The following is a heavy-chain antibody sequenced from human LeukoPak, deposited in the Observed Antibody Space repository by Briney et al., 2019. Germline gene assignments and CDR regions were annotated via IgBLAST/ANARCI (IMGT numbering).Heavy chain of an antibody. CDR1: GFTFTTYS. Sequence: GGSLRLSCAASGFTFTTYSFNWVRQAPGKGLEWVSSISSSGRYIYYADSVKGRFTISRDNAKTSLYLQMNSLRAEDTAMYYCARSLTLGYCSGGSCFQTSGMDVWGQGTTVTVSS. D-gene: IGHD2-15*01. V-gene: IGHV3-21*01. CDR2: ISSSGRYI. CDR3: ARSLTLGYCSGGSCFQTSGMDV. J-gene: IGHJ6*02.